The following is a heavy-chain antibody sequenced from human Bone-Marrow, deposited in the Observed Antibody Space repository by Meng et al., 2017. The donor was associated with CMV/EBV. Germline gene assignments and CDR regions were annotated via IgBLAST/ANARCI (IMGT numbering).Heavy chain of an antibody. D-gene: IGHD5-18*01. J-gene: IGHJ6*02. CDR3: ARSYIYSYGYDWYYYYGMDG. Sequence: GSLRLSCTVSGGSVSSGSYYWSWIRQPPGKGLEWIGYIYYSGSTNYNPSLKSRVTISVDTSKNQFSLKLSSVTAADTAVYYCARSYIYSYGYDWYYYYGMDGWGQGTTVTFSS. CDR2: IYYSGST. CDR1: GGSVSSGSYY. V-gene: IGHV4-61*01.